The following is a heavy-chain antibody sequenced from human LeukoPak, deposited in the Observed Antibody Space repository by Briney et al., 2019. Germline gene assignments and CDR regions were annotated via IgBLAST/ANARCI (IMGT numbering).Heavy chain of an antibody. Sequence: ASVKVSCKVSGYTLTELSMHWVRQAPGKGLEWMGGFDPEDGETIYAQKFQGRVTMTEDTSTDTAYMELSSLRSEDTAVYYCATGYDSSGYYLTWGQGTLVTVSS. D-gene: IGHD3-22*01. CDR3: ATGYDSSGYYLT. CDR2: FDPEDGET. CDR1: GYTLTELS. V-gene: IGHV1-24*01. J-gene: IGHJ5*02.